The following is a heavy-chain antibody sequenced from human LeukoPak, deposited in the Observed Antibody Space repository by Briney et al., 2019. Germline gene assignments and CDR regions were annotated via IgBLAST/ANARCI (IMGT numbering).Heavy chain of an antibody. J-gene: IGHJ4*02. Sequence: PGGSLRLSCAASGFTFSSYGMHWVRQAPGKGLEWVSGIGDSGDNTYYADSVKGRFTISRDNAKNSLYLQMNSLRAEDTAVYYCARDVLSNGWYGGEDYWGQGTLVTVSS. D-gene: IGHD6-19*01. V-gene: IGHV3-21*01. CDR2: IGDSGDNT. CDR3: ARDVLSNGWYGGEDY. CDR1: GFTFSSYG.